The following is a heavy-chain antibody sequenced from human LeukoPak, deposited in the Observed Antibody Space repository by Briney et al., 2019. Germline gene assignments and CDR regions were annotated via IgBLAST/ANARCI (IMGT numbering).Heavy chain of an antibody. CDR1: GFSFSSHA. CDR2: ISNSGDTT. D-gene: IGHD2-2*01. CDR3: AKASSTPWCSSTSCPLF. J-gene: IGHJ4*02. Sequence: GGSLRLFCAASGFSFSSHAMSWVRQAPGKGLEWVSAISNSGDTTYYADSVKGRFTISRDNSKNTLYLQMNSLRAEDTAVYYCAKASSTPWCSSTSCPLFWGQGTLVTVSS. V-gene: IGHV3-23*01.